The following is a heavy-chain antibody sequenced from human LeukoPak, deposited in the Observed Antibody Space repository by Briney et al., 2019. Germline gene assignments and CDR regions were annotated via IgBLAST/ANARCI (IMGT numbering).Heavy chain of an antibody. CDR1: GFTFSGTW. D-gene: IGHD2-15*01. V-gene: IGHV3-74*01. J-gene: IGHJ5*02. CDR3: AKLGIVVVVAATTWFDP. Sequence: PGGSLRLSCAASGFTFSGTWMHWVRQAPGKGLVWVSRINDDGRRTSYADPVKGRFTISRDNSKNTLYLQMNSLRGEDTAVYYCAKLGIVVVVAATTWFDPWGQGTLVTVSS. CDR2: INDDGRRT.